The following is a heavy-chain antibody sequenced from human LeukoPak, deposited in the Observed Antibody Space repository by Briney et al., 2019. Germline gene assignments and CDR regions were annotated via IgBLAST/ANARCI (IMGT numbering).Heavy chain of an antibody. CDR1: NGSISSDTYF. CDR2: MSSSVIS. CDR3: AKGAGPPWFDP. V-gene: IGHV4-61*02. Sequence: SETLSLTCTVSNGSISSDTYFWSWIRQPAGKGLEWIGRMSSSVISTYSPSLKSRVTISIDTSRNQFSMNLNSVTAADTAVYYCAKGAGPPWFDPWGQGTLVTVSS. J-gene: IGHJ5*02. D-gene: IGHD6-19*01.